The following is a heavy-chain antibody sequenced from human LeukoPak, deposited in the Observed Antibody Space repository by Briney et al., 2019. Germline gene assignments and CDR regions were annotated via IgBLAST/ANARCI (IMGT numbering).Heavy chain of an antibody. CDR3: ARVGPSPTNYYGSGSYYY. V-gene: IGHV1-2*02. Sequence: ASVKVSCKASGYTFTGYYMHWVRQAPGQGLEWMGWINPNSDGTNYAQKFQGRVTITRDTSASTAYMELSSLRSEDTAVYYCARVGPSPTNYYGSGSYYYWGQGTLVTVSS. CDR1: GYTFTGYY. J-gene: IGHJ4*02. D-gene: IGHD3-10*01. CDR2: INPNSDGT.